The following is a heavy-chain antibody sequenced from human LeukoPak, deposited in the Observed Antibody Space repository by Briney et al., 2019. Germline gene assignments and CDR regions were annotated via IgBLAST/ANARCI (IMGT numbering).Heavy chain of an antibody. J-gene: IGHJ4*02. CDR1: GFTFSSYW. CDR3: ARNYGPYYFDY. Sequence: GGSLRLSCAASGFTFSSYWMSWVRQAPGRGLEWVANIKQDGSEKYYVDSVKGRFTISRDNAKNSLYLQMSSLRAVDTAVYYCARNYGPYYFDYWGQGTLVTVSS. CDR2: IKQDGSEK. V-gene: IGHV3-7*01. D-gene: IGHD3-16*01.